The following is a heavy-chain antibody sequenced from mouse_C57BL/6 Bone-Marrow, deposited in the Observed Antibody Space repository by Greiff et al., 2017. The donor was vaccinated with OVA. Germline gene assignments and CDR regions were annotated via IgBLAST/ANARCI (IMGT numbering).Heavy chain of an antibody. Sequence: VQLQQSGPGLVAPSQSLSITCTVSGFSLTSYAISWVRQPPGRGLEWLGVIWTGGGTNYNSALKSRLSISKDNSKSQVFLKMNSLQTDDTARYYCARSEGRWYYGREAYWGQGTLVTVSA. V-gene: IGHV2-9-1*01. J-gene: IGHJ3*01. CDR3: ARSEGRWYYGREAY. CDR1: GFSLTSYA. D-gene: IGHD1-1*01. CDR2: IWTGGGT.